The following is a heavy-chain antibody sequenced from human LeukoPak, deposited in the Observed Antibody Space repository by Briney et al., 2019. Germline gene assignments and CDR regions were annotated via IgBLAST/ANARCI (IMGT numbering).Heavy chain of an antibody. D-gene: IGHD2-15*01. V-gene: IGHV3-64D*09. J-gene: IGHJ1*01. CDR2: ISSNGDRT. Sequence: GGSLRLSCSASGFTSSSYVMHWVRQAPGKGLEYVSGISSNGDRTYYADSVKGRFIISRDNSKNTLYLQMSSLRAEDTAVYYCVKVGCSGGTCYWAYFQHWGQGTLVTVSS. CDR1: GFTSSSYV. CDR3: VKVGCSGGTCYWAYFQH.